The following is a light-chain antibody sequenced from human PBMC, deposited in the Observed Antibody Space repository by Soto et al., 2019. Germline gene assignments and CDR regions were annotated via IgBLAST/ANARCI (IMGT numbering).Light chain of an antibody. CDR1: GSDVGGYDY. J-gene: IGLJ1*01. V-gene: IGLV2-14*01. CDR2: DVT. CDR3: ISYASINTYV. Sequence: QSALTQPASVSGSPGQSITISCTGTGSDVGGYDYVSWYQQHPGKAPKLMIYDVTNRPSGVSNRFSGSKSGNTASLTISGLQAEDEADYYCISYASINTYVFGTGIKLTVL.